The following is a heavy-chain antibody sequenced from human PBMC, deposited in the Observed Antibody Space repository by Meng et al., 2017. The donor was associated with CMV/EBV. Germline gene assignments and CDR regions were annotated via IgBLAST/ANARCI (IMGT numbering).Heavy chain of an antibody. CDR2: ISSSSSYI. D-gene: IGHD3-3*01. Sequence: AGSLRLSCAASGFTFSSYSMNWVRQAPGKGLEWVSSISSSSSYIYYADSVKGRFTISRDNAKNSLYLQMNSLRAEDTAVYYCARDRLVRDTIFGVDYYGMDVWGQGTTVTVSS. CDR1: GFTFSSYS. V-gene: IGHV3-21*01. CDR3: ARDRLVRDTIFGVDYYGMDV. J-gene: IGHJ6*02.